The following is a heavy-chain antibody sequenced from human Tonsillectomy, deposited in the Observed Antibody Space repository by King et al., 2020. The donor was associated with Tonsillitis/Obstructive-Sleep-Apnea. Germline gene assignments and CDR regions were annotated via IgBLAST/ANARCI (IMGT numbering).Heavy chain of an antibody. CDR2: IITIVGTV. J-gene: IGHJ3*02. V-gene: IGHV1-69*12. CDR3: ARSYQDIVVVVSSITSAFDI. CDR1: GGTFSSYA. Sequence: VQLVQSGAEVKKPGSSVKVSCKASGGTFSSYAISWVRQAPGQGLEWMGGIITIVGTVNYAQTFQGRVTITADESTSTAHMELSSLRSEDTAVYYCARSYQDIVVVVSSITSAFDIWGQGTMVTVSS. D-gene: IGHD2-15*01.